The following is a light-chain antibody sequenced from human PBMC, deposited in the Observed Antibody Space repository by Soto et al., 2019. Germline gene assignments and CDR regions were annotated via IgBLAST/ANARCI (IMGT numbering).Light chain of an antibody. CDR2: GAS. CDR1: ESVTSN. Sequence: EIVMTQSSATLSVSPGERATLSCRASESVTSNLAWYQQKPGRAPRLLIYGASTRATGVPARFSGSGSGTEFTLTISSLQSEDFAVYYCQHYNNWWTFGQGTKVDIK. J-gene: IGKJ1*01. V-gene: IGKV3-15*01. CDR3: QHYNNWWT.